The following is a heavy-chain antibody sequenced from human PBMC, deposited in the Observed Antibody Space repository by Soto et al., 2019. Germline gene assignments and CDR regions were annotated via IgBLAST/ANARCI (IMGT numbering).Heavy chain of an antibody. D-gene: IGHD3-22*01. V-gene: IGHV3-15*01. CDR1: GFTFSNAW. CDR3: TTGKKYYDSSGYYPFDY. J-gene: IGHJ4*02. Sequence: SLRLSCAASGFTFSNAWMSWVRQAPGKGLEWVGRIKSKTDGGTTDYAAPVKGRFTISRDDSKNTLYLQMNSLKTEDTAVYYCTTGKKYYDSSGYYPFDYWGQGTLVTVSS. CDR2: IKSKTDGGTT.